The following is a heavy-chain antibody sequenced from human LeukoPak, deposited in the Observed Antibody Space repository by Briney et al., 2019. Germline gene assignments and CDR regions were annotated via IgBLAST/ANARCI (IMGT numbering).Heavy chain of an antibody. V-gene: IGHV3-7*01. J-gene: IGHJ4*02. CDR1: GFTFSSYW. Sequence: QAGGSLRLSCAASGFTFSSYWMSWVRQAPGKGLEWVANIKQDGSEKYYVDSVKGRFTISRDNAKNSLYLQMNSLRAEDTAVYYCARDLPDTAMVNDYWGQGTLVTVSS. CDR2: IKQDGSEK. D-gene: IGHD5-18*01. CDR3: ARDLPDTAMVNDY.